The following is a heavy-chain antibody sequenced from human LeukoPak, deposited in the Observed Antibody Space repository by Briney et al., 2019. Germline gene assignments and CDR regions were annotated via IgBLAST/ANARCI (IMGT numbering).Heavy chain of an antibody. J-gene: IGHJ5*02. CDR2: INPNSGGT. CDR1: GYTFTGYY. D-gene: IGHD6-19*01. CDR3: ARSVDSSGWYIRSWFDP. Sequence: VASVKVSCKASGYTFTGYYMHWVRQAPGQGLEWMGWINPNSGGTNYAQKFQGRVTMTRDTSISTAYMELSRLRSDDTAVYYCARSVDSSGWYIRSWFDPWGQGTLVTVSS. V-gene: IGHV1-2*02.